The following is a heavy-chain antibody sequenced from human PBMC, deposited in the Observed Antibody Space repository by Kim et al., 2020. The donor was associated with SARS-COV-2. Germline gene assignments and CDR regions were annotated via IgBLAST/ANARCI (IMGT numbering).Heavy chain of an antibody. CDR2: ISWNSGSI. CDR3: AKATLAAVAYYYFDY. J-gene: IGHJ4*02. Sequence: GGSLRLSCAASGFTFDDYAMHWVRQAPGKGLEWVSGISWNSGSIGYADSVKGRFTISRDNAKNSLYLQMNSLRAEDTALYYCAKATLAAVAYYYFDYWGQGTPVTVSS. V-gene: IGHV3-9*01. CDR1: GFTFDDYA. D-gene: IGHD2-21*01.